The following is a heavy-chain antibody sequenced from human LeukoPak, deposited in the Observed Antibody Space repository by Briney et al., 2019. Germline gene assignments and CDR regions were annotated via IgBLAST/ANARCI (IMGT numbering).Heavy chain of an antibody. Sequence: GGSLRLSCAASGFTFSNYAMSWVRQAPGKGLEWVSGISGSGGSTYYADSVKGRFTISRDNSKNTLYLQMNSLRAEDTAVYYCAKLRADHDASDIWGQGTMVTVSS. CDR2: ISGSGGST. V-gene: IGHV3-23*01. CDR1: GFTFSNYA. CDR3: AKLRADHDASDI. J-gene: IGHJ3*02.